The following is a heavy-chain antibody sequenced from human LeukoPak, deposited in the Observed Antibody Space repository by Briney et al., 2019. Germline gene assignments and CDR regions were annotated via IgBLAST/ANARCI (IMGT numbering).Heavy chain of an antibody. Sequence: GGSLRLSCAASGFTFSSYAMSWVRQAPGKGLEWVSAIGGSGAYTLYADSVKGRFTISRDNSKNTLYLQMNSLRAEDTAIYYCGYCSGGTCYSHAFEIWGQGTMVTVSS. CDR1: GFTFSSYA. CDR3: GYCSGGTCYSHAFEI. D-gene: IGHD2-15*01. J-gene: IGHJ3*02. CDR2: IGGSGAYT. V-gene: IGHV3-23*01.